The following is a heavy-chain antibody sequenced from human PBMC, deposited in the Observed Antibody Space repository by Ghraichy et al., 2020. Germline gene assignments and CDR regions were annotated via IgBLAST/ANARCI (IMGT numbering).Heavy chain of an antibody. CDR1: GITFSGYW. J-gene: IGHJ4*02. CDR2: ISSDGSDT. CDR3: SRDLGH. Sequence: TCAASGITFSGYWMYWVRQAPGEGLVWVSRISSDGSDTSYADSVKGRFTISRDNTKNTLYLQMNSLRAEDTAVYYCSRDLGHWGQGTLVTVSS. V-gene: IGHV3-74*01.